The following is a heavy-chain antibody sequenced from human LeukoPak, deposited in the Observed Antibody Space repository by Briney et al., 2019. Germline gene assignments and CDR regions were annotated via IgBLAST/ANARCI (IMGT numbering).Heavy chain of an antibody. CDR3: TTWSSQFDY. J-gene: IGHJ4*02. Sequence: GGSPRLSCAASGFTFSYAWMTWVRQAAGKGLECVGFIQSKTDGGTTDSAAPVKGRFTVSRDDSKNTLYLQMNSLKTEDTAVYYCTTWSSQFDYWGQGTLVTVSS. D-gene: IGHD6-6*01. V-gene: IGHV3-15*01. CDR1: GFTFSYAW. CDR2: IQSKTDGGTT.